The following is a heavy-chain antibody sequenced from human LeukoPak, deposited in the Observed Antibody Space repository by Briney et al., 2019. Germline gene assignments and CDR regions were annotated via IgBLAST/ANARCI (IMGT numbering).Heavy chain of an antibody. J-gene: IGHJ4*02. CDR2: ISGSGSTT. D-gene: IGHD2-21*02. V-gene: IGHV3-23*01. Sequence: GGSLRLSCAASGFSFSNSFMSWVRQAPGKGLEWVSGISGSGSTTNYADSVKGRFTISRDNSKNTLYLQMNTLRAEDTAVYYRAKGVVVVTAMNYFDYWGQGTLVTVSS. CDR1: GFSFSNSF. CDR3: AKGVVVVTAMNYFDY.